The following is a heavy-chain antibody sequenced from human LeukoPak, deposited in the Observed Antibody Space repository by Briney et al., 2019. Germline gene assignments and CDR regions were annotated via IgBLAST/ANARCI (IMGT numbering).Heavy chain of an antibody. Sequence: ASVTVSCKASGGTFSSYVISWVRQAPGQGLEWMGGISPAFGPTNYAQRFQGRLTLTADVSASTAYMALSSLTSDDTAVYYCAREGEPAMTLVRGEAFDIWGQGTMVIVSS. V-gene: IGHV1-69*13. CDR1: GGTFSSYV. J-gene: IGHJ3*02. D-gene: IGHD4/OR15-4a*01. CDR2: ISPAFGPT. CDR3: AREGEPAMTLVRGEAFDI.